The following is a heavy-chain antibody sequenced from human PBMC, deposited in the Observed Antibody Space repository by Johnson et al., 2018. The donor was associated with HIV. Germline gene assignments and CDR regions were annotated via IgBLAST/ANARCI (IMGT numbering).Heavy chain of an antibody. V-gene: IGHV3-9*01. Sequence: VQLVESGGGLIQPGGSLRLSCAASGFTVSSNYMSWVRQAPGKGLEWVSAIRLNSGRIGYATSVKGRFTISRDNAKNSSYLQLNRLRAEDTALYYCAKDHDYDDSSGSILGAFDIWGQGTMVTVSS. J-gene: IGHJ3*02. CDR2: IRLNSGRI. CDR1: GFTVSSNY. D-gene: IGHD3-22*01. CDR3: AKDHDYDDSSGSILGAFDI.